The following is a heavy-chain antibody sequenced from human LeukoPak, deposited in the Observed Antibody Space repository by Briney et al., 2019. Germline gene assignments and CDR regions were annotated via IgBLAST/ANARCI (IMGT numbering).Heavy chain of an antibody. J-gene: IGHJ6*02. CDR3: APSYCSSTSCPPLYYYYGMDV. CDR1: GYTFSSYY. V-gene: IGHV1-46*04. CDR2: INASGGST. D-gene: IGHD2-2*01. Sequence: VASVRVSCKASGYTFSSYYMHWVRQAPGEGLEWMGVINASGGSTNYAQKLQGRVTITRDNSTSTVYMEMSSLRAEDTAVYYCAPSYCSSTSCPPLYYYYGMDVWGQGTTVTVSS.